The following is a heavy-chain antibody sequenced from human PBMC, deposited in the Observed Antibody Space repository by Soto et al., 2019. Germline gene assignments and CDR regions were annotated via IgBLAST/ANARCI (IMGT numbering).Heavy chain of an antibody. J-gene: IGHJ4*02. CDR1: CGSFSGYY. CDR3: ARAVGMGGWHSYFDY. CDR2: INHSGST. Sequence: QVQLQQWVAGLLKPSEPLSLTCAVYCGSFSGYYWSCIRQHPGKGLAWIGEINHSGSTNYHPSLQSRVTISVDTSKNQFSRKLSSVTAADTAVYYCARAVGMGGWHSYFDYWGEGTLVTVSS. D-gene: IGHD3-3*01. V-gene: IGHV4-34*01.